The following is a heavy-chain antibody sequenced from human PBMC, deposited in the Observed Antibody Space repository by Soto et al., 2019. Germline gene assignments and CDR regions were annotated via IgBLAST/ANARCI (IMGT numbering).Heavy chain of an antibody. CDR1: GFTFTSSA. V-gene: IGHV1-58*02. J-gene: IGHJ4*02. CDR2: IVVGSGHT. D-gene: IGHD2-15*01. CDR3: AADSRYCGGGNCEDY. Sequence: QMQLVQSGPEVKKPGTSVKVSCKASGFTFTSSAMQWVRQARGQRLEWIGWIVVGSGHTNYAQKFQERVTITRDMSTSAADMDLSSQRSEYTAVYYCAADSRYCGGGNCEDYWGQGTLVTVSS.